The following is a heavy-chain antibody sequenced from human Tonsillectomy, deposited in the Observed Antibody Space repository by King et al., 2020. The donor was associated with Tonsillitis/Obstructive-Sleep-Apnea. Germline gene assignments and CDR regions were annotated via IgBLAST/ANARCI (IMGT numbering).Heavy chain of an antibody. CDR2: IYSSGST. CDR3: ARGGKDCSRPSCSSWFDP. CDR1: GGSVNNDTYY. D-gene: IGHD2-2*01. V-gene: IGHV4-61*01. Sequence: VPLQESGPGLVKPSETLSLTCTVSGGSVNNDTYYWHWIRQPPGKGLEWIGYIYSSGSTNYNPSLKSRVTISVDTSKNQFSLKMSSVTAEDTAIYYCARGGKDCSRPSCSSWFDPWGQGALVTVSS. J-gene: IGHJ5*02.